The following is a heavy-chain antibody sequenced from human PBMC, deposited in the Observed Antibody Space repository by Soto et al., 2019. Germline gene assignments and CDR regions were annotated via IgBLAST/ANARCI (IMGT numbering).Heavy chain of an antibody. J-gene: IGHJ6*02. CDR1: GFTFDDYA. CDR3: AKDSISTPNPEYSYCGMDD. Sequence: GGSLRLSCAASGFTFDDYAMHWVRKAPGKGLEWVSLISGDGGSTYYADSVKGRFTISRDNSKNSLYLQMNSLRTEDTALYYCAKDSISTPNPEYSYCGMDDWGQGTTVTVSS. CDR2: ISGDGGST. V-gene: IGHV3-43*02.